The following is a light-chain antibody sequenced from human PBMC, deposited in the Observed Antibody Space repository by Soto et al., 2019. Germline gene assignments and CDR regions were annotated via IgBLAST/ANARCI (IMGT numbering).Light chain of an antibody. V-gene: IGLV1-51*02. CDR3: GTWDNSRSAGV. J-gene: IGLJ1*01. Sequence: QSVLTQPPSVSAAPGQKVTISCSGSSSNIGNNYVSWYQQLPGTAPKLLIYENNKRPSGIPDRFPGSKSGTSATLGITGLQTGDEADYYCGTWDNSRSAGVFGTGTMVTVL. CDR2: ENN. CDR1: SSNIGNNY.